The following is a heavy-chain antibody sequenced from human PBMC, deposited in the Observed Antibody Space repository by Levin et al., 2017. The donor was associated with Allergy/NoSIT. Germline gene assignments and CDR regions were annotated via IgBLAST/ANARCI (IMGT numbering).Heavy chain of an antibody. D-gene: IGHD6-13*01. J-gene: IGHJ4*02. CDR1: GFIFRSFG. CDR2: ISYDESDK. V-gene: IGHV3-30*18. Sequence: GGSLRLSCAASGFIFRSFGMHWVRQAPGKGLEWVAVISYDESDKFYADSVKGRFTISRDNTRNTLYLQMNSLRREDAAVYYCAKDVVFGTSSWSLDFWGQGTRVTVSS. CDR3: AKDVVFGTSSWSLDF.